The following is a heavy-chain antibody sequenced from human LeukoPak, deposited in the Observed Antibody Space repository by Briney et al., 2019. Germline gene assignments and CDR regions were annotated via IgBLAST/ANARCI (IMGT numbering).Heavy chain of an antibody. CDR1: GYTFTSYG. CDR3: ARGAVQIVVVPAAHNWFDP. CDR2: ISAYNGNT. Sequence: GASVKVSCKASGYTFTSYGISWVRQAPGQGLEWMGWISAYNGNTNYAQKLQGRVTMTTDTSTSTAYMELRSLRSDDTAVYYCARGAVQIVVVPAAHNWFDPWGQGTLVTVSS. V-gene: IGHV1-18*01. J-gene: IGHJ5*02. D-gene: IGHD2-2*01.